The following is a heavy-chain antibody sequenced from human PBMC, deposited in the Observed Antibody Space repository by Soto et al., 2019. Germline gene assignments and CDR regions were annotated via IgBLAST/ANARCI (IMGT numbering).Heavy chain of an antibody. CDR3: GRYAGYVDS. Sequence: QVQLQESGPGLVKPSETLSLICTVSSGSISSSYWTWIRQPPGRGLEWIGDIYYRGNTNYNPSLESRVTISIDTSKKQFCLKVTSVTAADTAVYYCGRYAGYVDSWGQGTLVTVSS. J-gene: IGHJ4*02. V-gene: IGHV4-59*01. CDR2: IYYRGNT. CDR1: SGSISSSY. D-gene: IGHD2-15*01.